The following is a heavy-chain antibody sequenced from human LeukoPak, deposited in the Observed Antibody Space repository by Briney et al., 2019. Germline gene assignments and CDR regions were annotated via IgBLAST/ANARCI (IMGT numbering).Heavy chain of an antibody. CDR3: ARVSPYSSSWYYFDH. CDR1: GDSISSSY. J-gene: IGHJ4*02. Sequence: SETLSLTCPVSGDSISSSYWSWIRQPPGKGLEWIGYIYCSGSTNYNPSLKSRVTISVDTSKNQFSLRLSSLTAADTAIYYCARVSPYSSSWYYFDHWGQGTLVTVSS. CDR2: IYCSGST. D-gene: IGHD6-13*01. V-gene: IGHV4-59*01.